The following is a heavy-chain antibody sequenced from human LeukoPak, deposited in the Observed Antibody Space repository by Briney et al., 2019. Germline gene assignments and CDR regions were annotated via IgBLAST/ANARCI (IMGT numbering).Heavy chain of an antibody. Sequence: GGSLRLSCAASGFTFSSYSMNWVRQAPGKGLEWVSSISGSTSYIYYADSVKGRFTISRDNAKNSLYLQMNSLRAEDTAVYYXXXARVSSGWYYDYWGQGTLVTVSS. CDR3: XXARVSSGWYYDY. V-gene: IGHV3-21*01. CDR2: ISGSTSYI. J-gene: IGHJ4*02. CDR1: GFTFSSYS. D-gene: IGHD6-19*01.